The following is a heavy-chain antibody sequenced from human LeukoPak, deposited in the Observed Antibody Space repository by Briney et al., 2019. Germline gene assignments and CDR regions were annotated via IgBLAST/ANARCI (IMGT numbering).Heavy chain of an antibody. CDR2: INWNGGST. V-gene: IGHV3-20*04. CDR3: ARANYYYYMDV. J-gene: IGHJ6*03. CDR1: GFTFDDYG. Sequence: GGSLRLSCAASGFTFDDYGMSWVRQAPGKGLEWVSGINWNGGSTGYADSVKGRFTISRDNSKNSLYLQMNSLRAEDTAVYYCARANYYYYMDVWGKGTTVTVSS.